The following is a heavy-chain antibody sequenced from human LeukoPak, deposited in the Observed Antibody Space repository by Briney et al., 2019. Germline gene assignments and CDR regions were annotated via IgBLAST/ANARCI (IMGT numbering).Heavy chain of an antibody. J-gene: IGHJ4*02. CDR1: GFTVSSSA. CDR3: ARGFRPIYCSSGYWGNLDF. V-gene: IGHV3-30*11. Sequence: PGASLRPSCAASGFTVSSSAMHWVRPAPGKWLEWVTSITYERSYKYYADSVGGRFTISRDNSENTLYLQVNSLRAEDTAVYYCARGFRPIYCSSGYWGNLDFWGQGTLVTVSS. D-gene: IGHD3-22*01. CDR2: ITYERSYK.